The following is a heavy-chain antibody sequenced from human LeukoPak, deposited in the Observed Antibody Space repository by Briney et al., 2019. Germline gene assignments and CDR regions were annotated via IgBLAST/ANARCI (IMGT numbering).Heavy chain of an antibody. V-gene: IGHV3-30*03. Sequence: GRSLRLSCAASGFTFSSYGMHWVRQAPGKGLEWVAVISYDGSNKYYADSVKGRFTISRDNAKNTLYLQMNSLRAEDTAVYYCARGVAGYYYYMDVWGKGTTVTVSS. CDR3: ARGVAGYYYYMDV. CDR2: ISYDGSNK. D-gene: IGHD2-15*01. J-gene: IGHJ6*03. CDR1: GFTFSSYG.